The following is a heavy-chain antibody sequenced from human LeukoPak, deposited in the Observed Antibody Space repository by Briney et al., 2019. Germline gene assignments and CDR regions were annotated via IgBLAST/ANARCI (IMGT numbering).Heavy chain of an antibody. Sequence: SGGSLRLSCVASGFIFSQYGMHWARQAPGKGLEWVAFTQPDGREKDYAESVKGRFNISRDNSKNTLYLQMNSLRPEDTAVYFCAKNWRYRSLEDGWGQGTLVTVSS. V-gene: IGHV3-30*02. CDR1: GFIFSQYG. J-gene: IGHJ4*02. CDR2: TQPDGREK. D-gene: IGHD6-13*01. CDR3: AKNWRYRSLEDG.